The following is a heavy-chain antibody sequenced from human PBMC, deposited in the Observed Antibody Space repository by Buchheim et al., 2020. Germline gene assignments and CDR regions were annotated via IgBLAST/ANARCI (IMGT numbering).Heavy chain of an antibody. J-gene: IGHJ4*02. CDR1: GFIFSNYA. Sequence: QVHLVESGGGVVQPGRSLRLSCAATGFIFSNYAMHWVRRVPGKGLEWVALISYDGTNSYYTDSVKGRFTISRDNSKNTLYLQMNSLRDEDTATYYCAKSRTHEHDYFDFWGQGTL. V-gene: IGHV3-30*18. D-gene: IGHD1/OR15-1a*01. CDR3: AKSRTHEHDYFDF. CDR2: ISYDGTNS.